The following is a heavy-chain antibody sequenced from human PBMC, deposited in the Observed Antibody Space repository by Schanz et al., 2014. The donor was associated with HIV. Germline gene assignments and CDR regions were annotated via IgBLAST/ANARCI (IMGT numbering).Heavy chain of an antibody. V-gene: IGHV3-33*05. D-gene: IGHD7-27*01. CDR2: ISYDGGNK. CDR1: GFTFSSSG. J-gene: IGHJ6*02. CDR3: ASLETGATYYYYYYMDV. Sequence: QVQLVESGGGVVQPGRSLRLSCTASGFTFSSSGMHWVRQAPGKGLEWVAVISYDGGNKYYADSVKGRFTISRDNAKNTLYLQMNSLRAEDTAVYYCASLETGATYYYYYYMDVWGQGTTVTVSS.